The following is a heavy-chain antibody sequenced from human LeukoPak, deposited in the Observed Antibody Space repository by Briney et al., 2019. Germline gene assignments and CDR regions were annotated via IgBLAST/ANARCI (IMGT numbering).Heavy chain of an antibody. V-gene: IGHV3-53*01. CDR3: ARDRGSGSYVDAFDI. CDR1: GFTVSSNY. D-gene: IGHD3-10*01. CDR2: IYSGGST. J-gene: IGHJ3*02. Sequence: GSLRLSCAASGFTVSSNYMSWVRQAPGKGLEWVSVIYSGGSTYYADSMKGRFTISRDNSKNTLYLQMNSLRAEDTAVYYCARDRGSGSYVDAFDIWGQGTMVTVSS.